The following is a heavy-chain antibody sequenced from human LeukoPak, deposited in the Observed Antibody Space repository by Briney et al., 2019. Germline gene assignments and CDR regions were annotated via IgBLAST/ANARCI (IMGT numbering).Heavy chain of an antibody. J-gene: IGHJ3*02. D-gene: IGHD3-9*01. CDR3: ARAADFASYYDILTGYYGKVDAFDI. CDR2: IYSEGST. Sequence: AGGSLRLSCGASGFTVSSNYMSWGRQAPEKGLGGGAEIYSEGSTYYAACGKGRVRISRDNSKTTMYLQMNSLRAEDTAVYYCARAADFASYYDILTGYYGKVDAFDIWGQGTMVTVSS. V-gene: IGHV3-53*01. CDR1: GFTVSSNY.